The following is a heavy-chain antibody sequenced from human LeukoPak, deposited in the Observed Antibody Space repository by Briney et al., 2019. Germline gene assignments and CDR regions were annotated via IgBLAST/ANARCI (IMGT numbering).Heavy chain of an antibody. CDR3: ARHSLLWFGESHFDY. V-gene: IGHV3-53*04. CDR2: IYSGGST. D-gene: IGHD3-10*01. J-gene: IGHJ4*02. Sequence: GGSLRLSCAASGFTVSSNYMSWVRQAPGKGLEWVSVIYSGGSTYYADSVKGRFTISRHNSKNTLYLQMNSLRDEDTAVYYCARHSLLWFGESHFDYWGQGTLVTVSS. CDR1: GFTVSSNY.